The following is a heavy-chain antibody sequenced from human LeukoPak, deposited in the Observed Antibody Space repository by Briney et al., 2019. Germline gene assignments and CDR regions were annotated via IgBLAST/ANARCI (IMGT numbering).Heavy chain of an antibody. V-gene: IGHV1-2*02. CDR3: ARDQGIAATGNFDY. CDR2: INPNSGGA. CDR1: GYTFTRYY. J-gene: IGHJ4*02. D-gene: IGHD6-13*01. Sequence: GASVKVSCKASGYTFTRYYIHWVRQAPGQGLQWMGWINPNSGGANYSHRFQGRVTMTRDTSISTAYMELSSLGSDDTAVYFCARDQGIAATGNFDYWGQGTLVTVSS.